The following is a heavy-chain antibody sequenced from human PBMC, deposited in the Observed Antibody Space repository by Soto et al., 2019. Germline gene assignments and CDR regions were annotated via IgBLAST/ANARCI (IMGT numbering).Heavy chain of an antibody. CDR1: GFIFSSNA. V-gene: IGHV3-23*01. CDR2: ISGSGSST. J-gene: IGHJ4*02. CDR3: AKMEYFGDPPGGDY. D-gene: IGHD3-10*01. Sequence: EVQLSESGGDLVQPGGSLRLSCAASGFIFSSNAMSWVRQAPGKGLEWVSIISGSGSSTYYADSVKGRCTISRDTAQNTRSLEMNTVRAEDTAIYCCAKMEYFGDPPGGDYWGQGTLVTVSS.